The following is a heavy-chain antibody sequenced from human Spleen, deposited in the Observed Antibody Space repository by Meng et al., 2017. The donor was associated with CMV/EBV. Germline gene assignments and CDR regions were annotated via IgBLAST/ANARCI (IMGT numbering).Heavy chain of an antibody. J-gene: IGHJ4*02. CDR3: ARDNNWGPDY. D-gene: IGHD7-27*01. CDR1: GYTFTAHY. V-gene: IGHV1-2*02. CDR2: IHPHRGDT. Sequence: ASVKASCKASGYTFTAHYFHWVRQAPGQGLEWMGWIHPHRGDTNYAQQFQGRVTLTRDTSINTGYMELTKLTSVDTAVYYCARDNNWGPDYWGQGTLVTVSS.